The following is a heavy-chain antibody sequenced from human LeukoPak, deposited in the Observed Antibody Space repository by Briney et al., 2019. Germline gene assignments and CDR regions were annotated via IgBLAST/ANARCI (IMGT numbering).Heavy chain of an antibody. CDR1: GFTFRSYS. CDR2: ISSSSSYI. J-gene: IGHJ4*02. Sequence: PGGSLRLSCAASGFTFRSYSMNWVRQAPGKGLEWVSSISSSSSYIYYADSVKGRFTISRDNAKNSLYLQMNSLRGEDTAVYYCARDPTSGSHPHFDFWGQGILVTVSS. CDR3: ARDPTSGSHPHFDF. V-gene: IGHV3-21*01. D-gene: IGHD1-26*01.